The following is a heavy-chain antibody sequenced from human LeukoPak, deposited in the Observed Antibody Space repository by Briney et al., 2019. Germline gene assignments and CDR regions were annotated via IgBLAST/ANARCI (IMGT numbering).Heavy chain of an antibody. Sequence: ASVKLSCKASGYTFTSYDINWVRQATGQGLERMGWMNPNSGNTGYAQTFQGRVTMTRNTSISTAYMELSSLRSEDTAVYYCAREVDEGSGWYDYWGQGTLVTVSS. CDR2: MNPNSGNT. J-gene: IGHJ4*02. V-gene: IGHV1-8*01. D-gene: IGHD6-19*01. CDR1: GYTFTSYD. CDR3: AREVDEGSGWYDY.